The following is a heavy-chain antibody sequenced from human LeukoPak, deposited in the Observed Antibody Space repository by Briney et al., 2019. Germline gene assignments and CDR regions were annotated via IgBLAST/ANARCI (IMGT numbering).Heavy chain of an antibody. D-gene: IGHD3-22*01. Sequence: GGSLRLSCAASGFTFSSYAMSWVRQAPGKGLEWISAISGSGGSTYYADSVKGRFTISRDNSKNTLYLQMNSLRAEDTAVYYCAKVETYYYDSSGYYFTGYFDYWGQGTLVTVSS. J-gene: IGHJ4*02. V-gene: IGHV3-23*01. CDR3: AKVETYYYDSSGYYFTGYFDY. CDR1: GFTFSSYA. CDR2: ISGSGGST.